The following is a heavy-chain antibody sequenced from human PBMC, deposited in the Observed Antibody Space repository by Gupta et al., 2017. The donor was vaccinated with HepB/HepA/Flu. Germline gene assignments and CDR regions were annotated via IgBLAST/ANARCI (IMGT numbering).Heavy chain of an antibody. V-gene: IGHV3-48*03. J-gene: IGHJ4*02. Sequence: DVQLVESGGGLVQPGGALRLSCAASEFTFSHYEMNWVRQAPGKGLEWVSYITASGHATRYAESVKGRFTISRDNANNLLYLQMNNLRADDTAIYYCAREIPTSYGDCNDYWGQGTLVAVSS. CDR1: EFTFSHYE. CDR3: AREIPTSYGDCNDY. CDR2: ITASGHAT. D-gene: IGHD2-21*02.